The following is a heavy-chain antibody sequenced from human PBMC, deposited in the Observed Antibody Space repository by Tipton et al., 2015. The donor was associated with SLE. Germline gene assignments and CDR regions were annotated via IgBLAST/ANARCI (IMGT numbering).Heavy chain of an antibody. CDR3: ARGDGYNFDY. J-gene: IGHJ4*02. Sequence: TLSLTCAVYGGSFSGYYWSWIRQPPGKRLEWIGGINHSGSTNYNPSLKSRVTISVDTSKNQFSLKLSSVTAADTAVYYCARGDGYNFDYWGQGTLVTVSS. CDR1: GGSFSGYY. CDR2: INHSGST. V-gene: IGHV4-34*01. D-gene: IGHD5-24*01.